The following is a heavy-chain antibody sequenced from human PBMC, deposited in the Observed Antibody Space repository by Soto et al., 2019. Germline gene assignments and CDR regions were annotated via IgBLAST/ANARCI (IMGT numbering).Heavy chain of an antibody. J-gene: IGHJ4*02. CDR2: ISYDGSNK. V-gene: IGHV3-30-3*01. CDR3: ASRDYEYY. Sequence: VGSLRLSCAASGFTFSSYAMHWVRQAPGKGLEWVAVISYDGSNKYYADSVKGRFTISRDNSKNTLYLQMNSLRAEDTAVYYCASRDYEYYWGQGTLVTVSS. D-gene: IGHD4-17*01. CDR1: GFTFSSYA.